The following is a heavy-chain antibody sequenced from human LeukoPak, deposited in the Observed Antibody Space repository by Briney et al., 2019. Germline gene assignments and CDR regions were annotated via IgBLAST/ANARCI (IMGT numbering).Heavy chain of an antibody. D-gene: IGHD7-27*01. J-gene: IGHJ3*02. CDR1: GGSISSYY. CDR3: ARVKLGYDAFDI. V-gene: IGHV4-59*01. Sequence: PSETLSLTCTVSGGSISSYYWSWIRQPPGKGLEWIGHIYYSGSTNYNPSLKSRVTISVDTSKNQFSLKLSSVTAADTAVYYCARVKLGYDAFDIWGQGTMVTVSS. CDR2: IYYSGST.